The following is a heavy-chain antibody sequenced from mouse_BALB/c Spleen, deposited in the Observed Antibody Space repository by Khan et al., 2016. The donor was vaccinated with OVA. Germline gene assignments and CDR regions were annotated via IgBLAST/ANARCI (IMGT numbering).Heavy chain of an antibody. V-gene: IGHV1-7*01. CDR3: TRDRIDD. CDR1: GYTFTTYW. J-gene: IGHJ2*01. Sequence: VQLQESGAELVKPGASVKMSCKASGYTFTTYWMHWVKQRPGQGLEWIGYINPTSGYTDYNEKFKDMATLSADRSSSTAYMQLSSLTSEDSAVYYCTRDRIDDWGQGTTLTVSS. CDR2: INPTSGYT.